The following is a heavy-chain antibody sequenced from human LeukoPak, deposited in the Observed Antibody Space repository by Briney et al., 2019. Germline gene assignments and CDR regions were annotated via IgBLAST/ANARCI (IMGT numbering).Heavy chain of an antibody. CDR3: ARVMVTTIDY. J-gene: IGHJ4*02. V-gene: IGHV4-31*03. D-gene: IGHD2-21*02. CDR1: GGSISSGGYY. CDR2: IYYSGDT. Sequence: AQTLSLTCTVSGGSISSGGYYWSWIRQHPGKGLEWIGYIYYSGDTYYNPSLKSRVTISVVTSENQFSLQLSSVTAADTAVYYCARVMVTTIDYWGQGTLVTVSS.